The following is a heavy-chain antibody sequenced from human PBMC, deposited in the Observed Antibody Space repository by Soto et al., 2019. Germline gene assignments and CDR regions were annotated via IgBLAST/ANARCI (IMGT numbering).Heavy chain of an antibody. CDR3: AREAAAERNYYGLDV. V-gene: IGHV1-18*01. J-gene: IGHJ6*02. Sequence: QVQLVQSGPEVRKPGASVKVSCKASGYIFSRYGISWVRQAPGQGLEWMGWISGYNGNTKFGERVQGRVNVTTDTSTSTAYMELRSLRSDETAVYYCAREAAAERNYYGLDVWGQGTTVIVSS. D-gene: IGHD6-13*01. CDR2: ISGYNGNT. CDR1: GYIFSRYG.